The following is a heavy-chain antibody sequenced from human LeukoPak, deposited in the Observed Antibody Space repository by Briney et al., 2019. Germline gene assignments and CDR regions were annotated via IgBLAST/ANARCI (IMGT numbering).Heavy chain of an antibody. V-gene: IGHV4-59*01. CDR2: IYYSGSS. D-gene: IGHD3-22*01. CDR1: GASISDYY. Sequence: SETLSLTCTVSGASISDYYWSWIRQPPRKGLEWIGYIYYSGSSNYNPSLKSRVTISVDTSKNQFSLKLSSVTAADTAVYYCARARASGYYGAVDYWGQGTLVTVSS. CDR3: ARARASGYYGAVDY. J-gene: IGHJ4*02.